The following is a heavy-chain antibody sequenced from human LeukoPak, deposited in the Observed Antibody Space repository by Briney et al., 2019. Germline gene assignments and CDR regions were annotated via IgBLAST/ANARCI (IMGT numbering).Heavy chain of an antibody. D-gene: IGHD4-17*01. CDR3: ARASHDYGDYSHFDY. J-gene: IGHJ4*02. CDR2: IYHSGST. CDR1: GGSISSSNW. V-gene: IGHV4-4*02. Sequence: PSGILSLTCAVSGGSISSSNWWSWVRQPPGKGLEWIGEIYHSGSTNYNPSLKSRVTIAVDKSKNQFSLKLSSVTAADTAVYYCARASHDYGDYSHFDYWGQGTLVTVSS.